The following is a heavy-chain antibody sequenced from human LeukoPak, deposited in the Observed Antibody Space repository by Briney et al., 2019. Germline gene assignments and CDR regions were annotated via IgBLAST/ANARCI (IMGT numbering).Heavy chain of an antibody. CDR1: GNSISNTYY. CDR2: IYNSGST. Sequence: SETLSLTCAVPGNSISNTYYWGWIRQPPGKELEWIGSIYNSGSTDYNPSLKSRVTISVDTSKNQFSLELSSVTAADTAVYYCARGRFELPYWGQGTLVTVSS. CDR3: ARGRFELPY. J-gene: IGHJ4*02. D-gene: IGHD3-9*01. V-gene: IGHV4-38-2*01.